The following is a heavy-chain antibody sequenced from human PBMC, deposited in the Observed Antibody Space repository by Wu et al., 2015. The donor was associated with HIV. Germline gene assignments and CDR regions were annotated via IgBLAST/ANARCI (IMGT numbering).Heavy chain of an antibody. CDR3: ARGVWVTAMTNGMDV. D-gene: IGHD5-18*01. CDR1: GYTFTGYY. CDR2: INPNSGGT. J-gene: IGHJ6*02. Sequence: VQLVRVVGREVKKPGASVKVSCKASGYTFTGYYMHWVRQAPGQGLEWMGWINPNSGGTNYAQKFQGRVTITTDESTSTAYMELSSLRSEDTAVYYCARGVWVTAMTNGMDVWGQGTTVTVSS. V-gene: IGHV1-2*02.